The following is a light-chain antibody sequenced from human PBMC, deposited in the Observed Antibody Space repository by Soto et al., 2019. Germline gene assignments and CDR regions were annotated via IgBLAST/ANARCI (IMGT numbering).Light chain of an antibody. CDR2: QVT. CDR1: SSDVGAYDY. CDR3: SSYVVSYNWV. J-gene: IGLJ3*02. Sequence: QSALTQPPSASGSPGQSVTISCTGTSSDVGAYDYVSWFQQHPGKAPKLIIYQVTKRPSGVPDRFSGSKSGNTASLTVSGLQAEDEADYFCSSYVVSYNWVFGGGPKVTVL. V-gene: IGLV2-8*01.